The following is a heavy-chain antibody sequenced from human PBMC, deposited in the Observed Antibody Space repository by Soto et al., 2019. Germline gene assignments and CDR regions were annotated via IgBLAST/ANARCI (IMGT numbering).Heavy chain of an antibody. CDR3: ARFYENSHFDG. D-gene: IGHD5-12*01. Sequence: PSETLSLTCTVSGGSIGSYYWSWLRQPPGKGLEWIGCLYYSGGTNYNPSLKSRVTISVDTSKNQFSLKLSSVTAADTAVYYCARFYENSHFDGWGQGTLVTVSS. CDR1: GGSIGSYY. CDR2: LYYSGGT. V-gene: IGHV4-59*08. J-gene: IGHJ4*02.